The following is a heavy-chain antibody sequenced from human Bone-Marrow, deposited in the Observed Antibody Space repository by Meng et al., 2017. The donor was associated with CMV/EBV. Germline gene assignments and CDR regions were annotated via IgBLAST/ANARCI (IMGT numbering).Heavy chain of an antibody. CDR3: ARDIYYDILTGYSTRGGLDV. J-gene: IGHJ6*02. Sequence: SCTVSGGSIKSGDYFWSWIRQPPGKGLEWIGYIYYSGTTYYNPSLESRLSISVDTSKNQFFLRLTSVTAADTAVYYCARDIYYDILTGYSTRGGLDVWGHGTTVTVSS. CDR2: IYYSGTT. CDR1: GGSIKSGDYF. D-gene: IGHD3-9*01. V-gene: IGHV4-30-4*01.